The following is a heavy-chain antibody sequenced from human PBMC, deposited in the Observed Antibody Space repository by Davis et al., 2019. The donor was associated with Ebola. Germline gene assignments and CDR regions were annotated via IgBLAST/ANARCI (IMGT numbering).Heavy chain of an antibody. CDR2: INPNSGGT. D-gene: IGHD6-13*01. Sequence: ASVKVSCKASGYTFTGYYMHWVRQAPGQGLEWMGWINPNSGGTNYAQKFQGRVTMTRDTSISTAYMELSRLRSDDTAVYYCARDAAARLSLVNEYSSSSRAYYMDVWGKGTTVTVSS. J-gene: IGHJ6*03. CDR1: GYTFTGYY. V-gene: IGHV1-2*02. CDR3: ARDAAARLSLVNEYSSSSRAYYMDV.